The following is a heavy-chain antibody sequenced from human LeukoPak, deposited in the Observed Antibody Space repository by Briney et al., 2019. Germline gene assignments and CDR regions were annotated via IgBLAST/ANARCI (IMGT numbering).Heavy chain of an antibody. D-gene: IGHD5-18*01. V-gene: IGHV4-61*02. CDR2: IYTSGST. CDR1: GGSISSGSYY. J-gene: IGHJ6*03. CDR3: ARLAMVYSYYMDV. Sequence: SQTLSLTCTVSGGSISSGSYYWSWIRQPAGKGLEWIGRIYTSGSTNYNPSLKSRVTISVDTSKNQFSLKLSSVTAADTAVYYCARLAMVYSYYMDVWGKGTTVTVSS.